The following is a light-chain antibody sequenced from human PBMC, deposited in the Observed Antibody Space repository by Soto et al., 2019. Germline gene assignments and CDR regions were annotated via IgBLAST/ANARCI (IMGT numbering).Light chain of an antibody. Sequence: DIQMTQSPSTLSASVGDRVTITCRASQSISSWLAWYQQKPGKAPKLLISDASSLKSGVPSRFSGSASGTEFTLTISNLESDDFASYYCQQYHRYSTFGQGTKVDIK. CDR3: QQYHRYST. CDR2: DAS. J-gene: IGKJ1*01. V-gene: IGKV1-5*01. CDR1: QSISSW.